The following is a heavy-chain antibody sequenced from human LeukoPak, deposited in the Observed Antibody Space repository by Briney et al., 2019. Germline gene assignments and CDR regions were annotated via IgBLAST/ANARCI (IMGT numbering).Heavy chain of an antibody. CDR2: IYHSGST. J-gene: IGHJ4*02. V-gene: IGHV4-38-2*02. CDR3: ARDHEY. CDR1: GYSISSGYY. Sequence: PSETLSLTCTVSGYSISSGYYWGWIRPPPGKGLEWIGSIYHSGSTYYNPSLKSRVTISVDTSKNQFSLKLSSVTAADTAVYYCARDHEYWGQGTLVTVPS.